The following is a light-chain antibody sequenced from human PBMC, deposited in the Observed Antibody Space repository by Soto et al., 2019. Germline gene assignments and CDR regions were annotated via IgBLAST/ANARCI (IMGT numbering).Light chain of an antibody. CDR1: QSIRGNY. J-gene: IGKJ1*01. CDR2: GAS. Sequence: ETVLTQSPGTLSLSPGERATLSCRASQSIRGNYLAWYRQTPGQAPRLLIYGASNRATGIPDRFSGSGSGTDFTLIISRLEPEDFALYYCQHYGSSPWTFGQGTKVEIK. CDR3: QHYGSSPWT. V-gene: IGKV3-20*01.